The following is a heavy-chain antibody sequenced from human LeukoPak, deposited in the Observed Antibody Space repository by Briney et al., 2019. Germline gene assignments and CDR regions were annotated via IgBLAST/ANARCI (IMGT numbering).Heavy chain of an antibody. Sequence: SETLPLTCAVYGGSFSGYYWSWIRQPPGKGLEWIGEINHSGSTNYNPSLKSRVTISVDTSKNQFSLKLSSVTAADTAVYYCARLPVSYYYYGMDVWGQGTTVTVSS. D-gene: IGHD3-16*01. V-gene: IGHV4-34*01. J-gene: IGHJ6*02. CDR1: GGSFSGYY. CDR2: INHSGST. CDR3: ARLPVSYYYYGMDV.